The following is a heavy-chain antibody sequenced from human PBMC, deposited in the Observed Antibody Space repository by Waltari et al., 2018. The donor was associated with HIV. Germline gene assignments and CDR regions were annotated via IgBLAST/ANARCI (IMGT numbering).Heavy chain of an antibody. J-gene: IGHJ4*02. V-gene: IGHV3-74*01. Sequence: EVQLVESGGGLVQPGGSLRLSCADSGVTFSSDWRHWVRQAPGKGLVVVSLFNSYVIITTYAASVKGRFTISRDNAKNTLYLQMNSLRSEDTAVYYCARSSMPALDYWGQGTLVTVSS. D-gene: IGHD2-2*01. CDR2: FNSYVIIT. CDR3: ARSSMPALDY. CDR1: GVTFSSDW.